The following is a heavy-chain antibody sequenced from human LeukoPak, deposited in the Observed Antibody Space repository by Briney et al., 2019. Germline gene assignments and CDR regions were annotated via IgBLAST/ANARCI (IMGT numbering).Heavy chain of an antibody. CDR1: GGSISSSSYH. D-gene: IGHD6-6*01. CDR3: ARDGAARWLSGWFDP. J-gene: IGHJ5*02. CDR2: IYYSGSA. Sequence: SETLSLTCTVSGGSISSSSYHWGRIRQPPGKGREWIGSIYYSGSAYYNTSLKSRVAISVDTSKNQFSLKLSSVTAADTAVYYCARDGAARWLSGWFDPWGQGTLVTVSS. V-gene: IGHV4-39*07.